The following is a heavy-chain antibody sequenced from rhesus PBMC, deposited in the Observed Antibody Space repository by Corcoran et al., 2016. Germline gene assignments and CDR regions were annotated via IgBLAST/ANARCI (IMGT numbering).Heavy chain of an antibody. D-gene: IGHD4-23*01. CDR1: GGSISSSNW. J-gene: IGHJ4*01. CDR2: IYGGSRST. CDR3: ARCVPSYSNYVMAFDY. V-gene: IGHV4S18*01. Sequence: QVQLQESGPGLVKPSETLSLTCAVSGGSISSSNWWSWLRHSPGKGLELSGYIYGGSRSTSYNPSRKSRVTISTDTSKNQFSLKLSSVTAADTALYYCARCVPSYSNYVMAFDYWGQGVLVTVSS.